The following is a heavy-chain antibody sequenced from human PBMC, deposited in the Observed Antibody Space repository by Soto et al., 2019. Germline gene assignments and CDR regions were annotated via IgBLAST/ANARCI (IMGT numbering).Heavy chain of an antibody. CDR1: GYSFTSYW. J-gene: IGHJ4*02. V-gene: IGHV5-51*01. D-gene: IGHD2-2*02. CDR3: ARQRYCSNTACYSVDY. CDR2: IYPGDSNT. Sequence: GESLKISCKVSGYSFTSYWIGWVRQMPGKGLEWMGIIYPGDSNTRYSPSFQGRVTISADKSISSAYLQWSSLKASDTAMYYCARQRYCSNTACYSVDYWGQGTLVTVSS.